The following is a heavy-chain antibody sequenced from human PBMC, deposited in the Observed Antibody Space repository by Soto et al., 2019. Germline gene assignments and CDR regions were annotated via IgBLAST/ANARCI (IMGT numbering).Heavy chain of an antibody. CDR3: ATDKGIVGATPHY. D-gene: IGHD1-26*01. J-gene: IGHJ4*02. CDR1: GFTFSSYG. CDR2: ISYDGSNK. Sequence: QVQLVESGGGVVQPGRSLRLSCAASGFTFSSYGMHWVRQAPGKGLEWVAVISYDGSNKYYADSVKGRFTISRDNSKNTVYLQMNSLRAEDTAVYYCATDKGIVGATPHYWGQGTLVTVSS. V-gene: IGHV3-30*03.